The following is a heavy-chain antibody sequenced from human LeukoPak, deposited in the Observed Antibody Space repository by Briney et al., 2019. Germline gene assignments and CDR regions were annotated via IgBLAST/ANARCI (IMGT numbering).Heavy chain of an antibody. D-gene: IGHD6-19*01. Sequence: PGGSLRLSCAASEFTFSSYEMTWVRQAPGKGLEWVSYISSSGNSIYYADSVKGRFTISRDNSKNTLYLQMNSLRAEDTAVYYCAKEAGAQGLVDAFDIWGQGTMVTVSS. CDR2: ISSSGNSI. V-gene: IGHV3-48*03. J-gene: IGHJ3*02. CDR1: EFTFSSYE. CDR3: AKEAGAQGLVDAFDI.